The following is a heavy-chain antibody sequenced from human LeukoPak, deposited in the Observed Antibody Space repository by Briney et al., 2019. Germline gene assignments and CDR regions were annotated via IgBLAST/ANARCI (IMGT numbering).Heavy chain of an antibody. V-gene: IGHV3-23*01. CDR3: ALVVPGPNFDY. D-gene: IGHD2-15*01. J-gene: IGHJ4*02. Sequence: SGGSLRLSCAASGFTFSSYAMNWVRQAPGKGLEWVSIISGSGGSTYYADSVKGRFTISRDNSKNTLYLQMNSLRAEDTAVYYCALVVPGPNFDYWGQGTLVTVSS. CDR2: ISGSGGST. CDR1: GFTFSSYA.